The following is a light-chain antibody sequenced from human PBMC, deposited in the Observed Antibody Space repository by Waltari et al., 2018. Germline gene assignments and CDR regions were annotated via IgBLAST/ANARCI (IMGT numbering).Light chain of an antibody. CDR3: SSTDSSGKT. CDR2: EDK. Sequence: SFELTQPPSVSVSPGQTARITCFGDTLPKKYASWYQQNSGQAPVLVIYEDKKRPSGIPERVSGSSSGTTATLTISGAQVDDEGDYYCSSTDSSGKTFGGGTKLTVL. J-gene: IGLJ2*01. V-gene: IGLV3-10*01. CDR1: TLPKKY.